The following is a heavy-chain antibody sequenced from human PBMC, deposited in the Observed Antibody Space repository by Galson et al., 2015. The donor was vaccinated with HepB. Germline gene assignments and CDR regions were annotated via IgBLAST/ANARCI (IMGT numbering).Heavy chain of an antibody. CDR1: GYTFTSYG. CDR3: ARDRTNGSGIWSRFDP. J-gene: IGHJ5*02. Sequence: SVKVSCKASGYTFTSYGISWVRQAPGQGLEWMGWISAYNGNTNYAQKLQGRVTMTTDTSTSTAYMELRSLRSDDTAVYYCARDRTNGSGIWSRFDPWGQGTLVTVSS. CDR2: ISAYNGNT. D-gene: IGHD3-10*01. V-gene: IGHV1-18*01.